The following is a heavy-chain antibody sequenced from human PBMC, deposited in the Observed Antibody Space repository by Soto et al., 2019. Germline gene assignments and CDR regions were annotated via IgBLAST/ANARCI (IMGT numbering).Heavy chain of an antibody. Sequence: GGSLRLSCAASGLNVSSHYMSWVRQAPGKGLEWVSVLFSGGSAYYADSVKGRFTISRDTSKNTVYLEMHRLTVDDTAVYFCARDPRARGYCSSTSSYHLYGLDVWGQGTTVTVSS. D-gene: IGHD2-2*01. CDR3: ARDPRARGYCSSTSSYHLYGLDV. V-gene: IGHV3-53*01. CDR1: GLNVSSHY. CDR2: LFSGGSA. J-gene: IGHJ6*02.